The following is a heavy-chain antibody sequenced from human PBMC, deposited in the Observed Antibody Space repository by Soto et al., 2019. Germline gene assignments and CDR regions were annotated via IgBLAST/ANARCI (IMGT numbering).Heavy chain of an antibody. Sequence: SETLSLTCTVSGGSISSSSYYWGWIRQAPGKGLEWIGSASYSGSTYYTPSLKSRVTISVDTSKNQFSLKLSSVTAADTAVYYCARPTGNYGTYYFDYWGQGTLVTVSS. V-gene: IGHV4-39*01. CDR1: GGSISSSSYY. CDR2: ASYSGST. CDR3: ARPTGNYGTYYFDY. J-gene: IGHJ4*02. D-gene: IGHD4-4*01.